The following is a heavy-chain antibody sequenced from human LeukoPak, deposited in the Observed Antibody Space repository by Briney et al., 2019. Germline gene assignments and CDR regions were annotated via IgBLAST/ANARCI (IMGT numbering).Heavy chain of an antibody. Sequence: PGGPLRLSCAGSGITLSSYSMNWVRQAPGKGLEWVSSISTSSTYIYYADSVKGRFTISRDNAKNSLYLQMNSLRAEDTAVYYCVRDAFSPDAFDIWGQGTMVTVSS. CDR3: VRDAFSPDAFDI. J-gene: IGHJ3*02. V-gene: IGHV3-21*01. CDR1: GITLSSYS. CDR2: ISTSSTYI.